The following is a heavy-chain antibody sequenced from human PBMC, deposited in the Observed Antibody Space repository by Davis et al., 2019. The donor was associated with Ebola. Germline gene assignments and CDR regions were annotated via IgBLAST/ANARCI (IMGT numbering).Heavy chain of an antibody. CDR3: ARRGYDSSGYYSFGYHYYGMDV. Sequence: GESLKISCAASGFTASSNYMSWLRQAPGKGLEWVSVIYSGGSTYYADPVKGRFTISRDNSKNTLYLQMNSLRAEETAVYYCARRGYDSSGYYSFGYHYYGMDVWGQGTTVTVSS. V-gene: IGHV3-66*01. D-gene: IGHD3-22*01. J-gene: IGHJ6*02. CDR2: IYSGGST. CDR1: GFTASSNY.